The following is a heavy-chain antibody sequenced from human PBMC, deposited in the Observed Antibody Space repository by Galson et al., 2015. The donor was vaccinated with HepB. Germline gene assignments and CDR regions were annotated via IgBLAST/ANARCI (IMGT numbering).Heavy chain of an antibody. CDR1: GYTFNSYG. J-gene: IGHJ4*02. CDR2: ISVYSGDT. D-gene: IGHD6-19*01. CDR3: ARYSSSGWYN. Sequence: SVKVSCKASGYTFNSYGITWVRQAPGQGLEWMGWISVYSGDTNYAQNLQGRVTMTTDTSTSTAYMELRSLRSDDTAVYFCARYSSSGWYNWGQGTLVTVSS. V-gene: IGHV1-18*04.